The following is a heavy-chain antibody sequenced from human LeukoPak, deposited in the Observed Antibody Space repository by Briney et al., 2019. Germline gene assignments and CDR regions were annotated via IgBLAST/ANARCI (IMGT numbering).Heavy chain of an antibody. J-gene: IGHJ4*02. D-gene: IGHD6-19*01. CDR3: TRAVAGHPD. V-gene: IGHV4-34*01. CDR1: GVPFSNYY. CDR2: INHSGYT. Sequence: SETLSLTSAVSGVPFSNYYWSWVRQSPRQGLEWIGEINHSGYTNYNPSLKSRVTMSIDTSKNQFSLILTSVTAADAGVYYCTRAVAGHPDWGQGTLVTVSS.